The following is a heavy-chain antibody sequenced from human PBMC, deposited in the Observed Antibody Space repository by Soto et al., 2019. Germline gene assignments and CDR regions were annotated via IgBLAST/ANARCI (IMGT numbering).Heavy chain of an antibody. V-gene: IGHV1-24*01. D-gene: IGHD3-22*01. CDR1: GYTLTELS. J-gene: IGHJ3*02. CDR2: FDPEDGET. CDR3: ATAFYDSSGQGAFDI. Sequence: GXSVKVSCKVSGYTLTELSMHWVRQAPGKGLEWMGGFDPEDGETIYAQKFQGRVTMTEDTSTDTACMELSSLRSEDTAVYYCATAFYDSSGQGAFDIWGQGTMVTVSS.